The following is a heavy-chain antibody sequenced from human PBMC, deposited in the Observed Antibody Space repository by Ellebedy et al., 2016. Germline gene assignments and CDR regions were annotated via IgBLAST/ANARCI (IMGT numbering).Heavy chain of an antibody. J-gene: IGHJ4*02. CDR1: GFTFSSYA. CDR2: ISGSGGST. D-gene: IGHD3-10*01. V-gene: IGHV3-23*01. Sequence: GGSLRLSCAASGFTFSSYAMSWVRQAPGKGLEWVSAISGSGGSTYYADSVKGRFTISRDNSKNTLYLQMNSLRAEDTAVYYCAKDDIPWFGEENHFDYWGQGTLVTVSS. CDR3: AKDDIPWFGEENHFDY.